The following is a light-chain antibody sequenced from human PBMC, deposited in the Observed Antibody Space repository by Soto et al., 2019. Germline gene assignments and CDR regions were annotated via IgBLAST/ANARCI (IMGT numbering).Light chain of an antibody. Sequence: SYELTQPHSVSVSPGQTARITCSGDALPKKYTYWYQQQSGQAPVLVIHEDKVRPSGIPERFSGSSSGTMATLTISGAQVEDEADYYCYSIDSSGNHRVFGGGTKVTVL. CDR2: EDK. V-gene: IGLV3-10*01. CDR3: YSIDSSGNHRV. CDR1: ALPKKY. J-gene: IGLJ2*01.